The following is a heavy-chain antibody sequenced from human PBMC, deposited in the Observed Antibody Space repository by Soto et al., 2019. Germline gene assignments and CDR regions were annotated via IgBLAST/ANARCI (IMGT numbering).Heavy chain of an antibody. J-gene: IGHJ4*02. CDR2: INAGNGHT. D-gene: IGHD3-22*01. CDR3: ARSSGFYYVDY. V-gene: IGHV1-3*01. Sequence: QVQLVQSGAGVKKPGASVKVSCKASGYTFTSYAMHWVRQAPGQRLEWMGWINAGNGHTKYSQKFQGRVTITRDTSASTAYLELTSPRSEDTAVYYCARSSGFYYVDYWGQGTLVTVSS. CDR1: GYTFTSYA.